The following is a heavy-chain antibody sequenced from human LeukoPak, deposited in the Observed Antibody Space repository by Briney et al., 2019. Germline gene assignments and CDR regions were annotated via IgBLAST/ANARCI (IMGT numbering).Heavy chain of an antibody. CDR3: ARAGRGIVAMLLGFEY. D-gene: IGHD5-12*01. V-gene: IGHV5-51*01. Sequence: GESLKISCKGSGYSFSSYWIGGVRQMPGKGLEGMGIVYPGDSDTRYSPSFQAQVTISDSKSISTAYLQWSSLKASDTAMYYCARAGRGIVAMLLGFEYWGQGTLVTVSS. CDR2: VYPGDSDT. J-gene: IGHJ4*02. CDR1: GYSFSSYW.